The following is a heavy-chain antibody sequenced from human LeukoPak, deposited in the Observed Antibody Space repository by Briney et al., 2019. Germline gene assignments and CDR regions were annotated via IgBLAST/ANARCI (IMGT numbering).Heavy chain of an antibody. J-gene: IGHJ6*03. Sequence: GGSLRLSCAASGFTFSSYAMSWVRQAPGKGLEWVSANSGHGGSIYYADSVKGRFTISRDNSKNTLYLQMNSLRADDTAVYYCAKDVVGATTDYYYYYYMDVWGKGTTVTVSS. CDR1: GFTFSSYA. V-gene: IGHV3-23*01. CDR3: AKDVVGATTDYYYYYYMDV. CDR2: NSGHGGSI. D-gene: IGHD1-26*01.